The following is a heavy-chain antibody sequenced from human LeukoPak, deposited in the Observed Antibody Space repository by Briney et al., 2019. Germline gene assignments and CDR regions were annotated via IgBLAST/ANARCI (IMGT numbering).Heavy chain of an antibody. J-gene: IGHJ4*02. D-gene: IGHD2/OR15-2a*01. CDR2: ISGSGSST. V-gene: IGHV3-23*01. CDR1: GFTFRNYA. Sequence: GGSLRLSCAASGFTFRNYAMNWVRQAPGKGLEWVSTISGSGSSTYYADSVKGRLTISRDNSKNTLYLQMKSLRAEDTAVYYCAPVHSNNWSFDYWGQGTLVTVSS. CDR3: APVHSNNWSFDY.